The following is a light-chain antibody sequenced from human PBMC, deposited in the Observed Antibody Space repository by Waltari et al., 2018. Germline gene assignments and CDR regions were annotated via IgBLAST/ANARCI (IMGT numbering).Light chain of an antibody. Sequence: QSALTQPPSASGTPGQRVTISCSGSRSNLGSNPVNWYQQLPGAAPKLRLYSNDQRPSGVPDRFAGSKSGTSASLGISGLQSEDEAYYYCATWDDTLNGQLFGGGTKLTVL. CDR2: SND. V-gene: IGLV1-44*01. J-gene: IGLJ2*01. CDR1: RSNLGSNP. CDR3: ATWDDTLNGQL.